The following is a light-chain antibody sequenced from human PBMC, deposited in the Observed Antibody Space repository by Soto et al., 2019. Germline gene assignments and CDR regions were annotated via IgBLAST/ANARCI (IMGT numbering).Light chain of an antibody. CDR3: SSYTPSSTYV. CDR1: SSDVGGYNY. CDR2: EVS. J-gene: IGLJ1*01. V-gene: IGLV2-14*01. Sequence: QSALTQPASVSGSPGQSITISCTGTSSDVGGYNYVSWYQQHPGKAPKLMIYEVSYRPSGVSKRFSASKSGNTASLTISGLQAEDEADYYCSSYTPSSTYVFGTGTKVTVL.